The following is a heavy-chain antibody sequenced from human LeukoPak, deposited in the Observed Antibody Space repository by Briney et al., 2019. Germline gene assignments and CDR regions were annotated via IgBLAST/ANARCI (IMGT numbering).Heavy chain of an antibody. D-gene: IGHD3-10*01. CDR1: GFTFSSYN. V-gene: IGHV3-21*01. Sequence: GGSLRLSCAASGFTFSSYNMNWVRQAPGKGLEWVSSISGSSTYIYYADSVKGRFIISRDNAKNSLYLQMNSLRAEDTAVYYCARGRLFGSGSYYYLDYWGQGTLVTVSS. J-gene: IGHJ4*02. CDR3: ARGRLFGSGSYYYLDY. CDR2: ISGSSTYI.